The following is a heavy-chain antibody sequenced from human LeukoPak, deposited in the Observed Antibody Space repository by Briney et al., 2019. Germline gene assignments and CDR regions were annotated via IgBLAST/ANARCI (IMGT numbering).Heavy chain of an antibody. V-gene: IGHV4-39*07. CDR2: IYYTGST. CDR1: GGSISSTISY. CDR3: ASSGGLEDY. Sequence: PSETLSLTCTVSGGSISSTISYWGWIRQPPGKGLEWIGSIYYTGSTFYNPSLKSRVTISADTSKNQFSLKLSSVTAADTAVYYCASSGGLEDYWGQGTLVTVSS. J-gene: IGHJ4*02. D-gene: IGHD3-10*01.